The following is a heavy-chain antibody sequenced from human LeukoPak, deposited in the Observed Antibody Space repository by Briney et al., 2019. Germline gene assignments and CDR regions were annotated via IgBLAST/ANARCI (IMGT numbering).Heavy chain of an antibody. Sequence: SETLSLTCAVYGGSFSGYYWSWIRQPPGKGLEWIGEINHSGSTNYNPSLKSRVTISVDTSKNQFSLKLSSVTAADTAVYYCARGRDIVVVPAAGGGMDVWGQGTTVTVFS. V-gene: IGHV4-34*01. CDR1: GGSFSGYY. D-gene: IGHD2-2*01. CDR2: INHSGST. CDR3: ARGRDIVVVPAAGGGMDV. J-gene: IGHJ6*02.